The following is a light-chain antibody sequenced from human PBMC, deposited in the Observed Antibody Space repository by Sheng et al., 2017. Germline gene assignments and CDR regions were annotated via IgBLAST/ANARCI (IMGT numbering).Light chain of an antibody. J-gene: IGKJ5*01. Sequence: EIVMTQSPAILSVSPGETAALSCRASQSVSTDLAWYQQKPGQTPRLLIYDASSRTTDFPARFSGSGSGTDFTLTITSLQSEDFAVYYCQQYHNWPPLTFGPGTRLDIK. V-gene: IGKV3-15*01. CDR1: QSVSTD. CDR3: QQYHNWPPLT. CDR2: DAS.